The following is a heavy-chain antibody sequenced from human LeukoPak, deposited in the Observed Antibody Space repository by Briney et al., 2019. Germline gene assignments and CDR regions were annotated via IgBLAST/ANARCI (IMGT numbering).Heavy chain of an antibody. Sequence: GGSLRLSCAASGFTFSSYSMNWVRQAPGKGLEWVSSISTSSSYIYYADSVKGRFTISRDNSKNTLYLQMNSLRAEDTAVYYCARADYGSGSDYWGQGTLVTVSS. CDR2: ISTSSSYI. D-gene: IGHD3-10*01. J-gene: IGHJ4*02. CDR1: GFTFSSYS. CDR3: ARADYGSGSDY. V-gene: IGHV3-21*01.